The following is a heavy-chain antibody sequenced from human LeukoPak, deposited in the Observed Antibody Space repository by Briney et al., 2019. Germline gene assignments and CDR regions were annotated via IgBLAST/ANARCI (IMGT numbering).Heavy chain of an antibody. CDR1: GYSINNGSY. CDR3: ARGDYYYDTSGYFVFDY. D-gene: IGHD3-22*01. CDR2: IFYTGTT. V-gene: IGHV4-38-2*02. J-gene: IGHJ4*02. Sequence: SETLSLTCTVAGYSINNGSYWGWIRQPPGKGLEWLGHIFYTGTTSYNPSLKSRVTISLDTSNNHFSLRLTSVTAADTAVYYCARGDYYYDTSGYFVFDYWGQGTLVPVSS.